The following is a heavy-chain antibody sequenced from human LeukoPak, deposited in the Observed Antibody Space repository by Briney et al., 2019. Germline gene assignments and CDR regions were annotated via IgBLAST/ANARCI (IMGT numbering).Heavy chain of an antibody. CDR2: ISGSGGST. D-gene: IGHD3-10*01. Sequence: PGGSLRLSCAASGFTVSSNHMNWVRQAPGKGLEWVSAISGSGGSTYYADSVKGRFTISRDNSKNTLYVQMNSLRAEDTAVYYCAKERSGSYYNVCIDYWGQGTLVTVSS. CDR1: GFTVSSNH. J-gene: IGHJ4*02. V-gene: IGHV3-23*01. CDR3: AKERSGSYYNVCIDY.